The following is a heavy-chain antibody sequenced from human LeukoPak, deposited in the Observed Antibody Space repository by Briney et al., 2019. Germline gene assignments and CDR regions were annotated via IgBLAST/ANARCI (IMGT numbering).Heavy chain of an antibody. D-gene: IGHD6-19*01. CDR1: RFTFSNYW. CDR3: ASSIAVAAHFDY. J-gene: IGHJ4*02. Sequence: GGSLRLSCVASRFTFSNYWMSWVRQAPGKGLEWVANMNQDGSKKVYADSMKGRFTISRDNSKNTLYLQMNSLRAEDTAVYYCASSIAVAAHFDYWGQGTLVTVSS. CDR2: MNQDGSKK. V-gene: IGHV3-7*01.